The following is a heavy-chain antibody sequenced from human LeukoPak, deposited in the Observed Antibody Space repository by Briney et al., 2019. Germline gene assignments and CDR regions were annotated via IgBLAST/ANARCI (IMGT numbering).Heavy chain of an antibody. CDR1: GGPIYSYY. CDR3: ARLKFYDSTGYSPGHYMDV. J-gene: IGHJ6*03. D-gene: IGHD3-22*01. V-gene: IGHV4-4*07. CDR2: LYPGVST. Sequence: PSETLSLTCTVSGGPIYSYYWSWIRQTAGKGLHWIGRLYPGVSTDYNPSLKSRVTMSVDTSKKQFALKLSAVTAADTAAYYCARLKFYDSTGYSPGHYMDVWGKGTTVRVSS.